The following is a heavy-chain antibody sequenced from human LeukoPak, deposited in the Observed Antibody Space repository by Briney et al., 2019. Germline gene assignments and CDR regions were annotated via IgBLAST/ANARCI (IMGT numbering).Heavy chain of an antibody. V-gene: IGHV3-23*01. J-gene: IGHJ4*02. D-gene: IGHD3-9*01. CDR1: GFTFSSYA. CDR3: AKAPLRYFDWFRGYFDY. Sequence: GGSLRLSCAASGFTFSSYAMSWVRQAPGKGLEWVSAISGSGGSTYYADSVKGRFTISRDNSKNTLYLQMNSLRAEDTAVYYCAKAPLRYFDWFRGYFDYWGQETLVTVSS. CDR2: ISGSGGST.